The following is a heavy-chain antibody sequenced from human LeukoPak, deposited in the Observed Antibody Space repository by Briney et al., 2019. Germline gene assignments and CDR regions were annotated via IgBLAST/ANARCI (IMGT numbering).Heavy chain of an antibody. CDR2: VSSSSSYI. CDR3: AREDYGDFPFDY. CDR1: GFTFSSYS. J-gene: IGHJ4*02. Sequence: GGSLRLSCAASGFTFSSYSMNWVRQAPGKGLEWVSSVSSSSSYIYYADSVKGRFTISRDNAKNSLYLQMNSLRAEDTAVYYCAREDYGDFPFDYWGQGTLVTVSS. D-gene: IGHD4-17*01. V-gene: IGHV3-21*01.